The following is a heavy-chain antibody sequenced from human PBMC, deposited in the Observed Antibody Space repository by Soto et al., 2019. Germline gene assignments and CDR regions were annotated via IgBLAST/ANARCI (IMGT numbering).Heavy chain of an antibody. Sequence: QVQLQESGPELVKPSQTLSLTCSVSGGSITTNGHYWTWIRQHPGQGREWIAYIYYAGNSYLNPALESRLSISVDTSKNQFYLELRSVTAADTAVYYCAREQWGFDSWGQGTLVTVSS. D-gene: IGHD6-19*01. J-gene: IGHJ4*02. CDR1: GGSITTNGHY. CDR3: AREQWGFDS. CDR2: IYYAGNS. V-gene: IGHV4-31*03.